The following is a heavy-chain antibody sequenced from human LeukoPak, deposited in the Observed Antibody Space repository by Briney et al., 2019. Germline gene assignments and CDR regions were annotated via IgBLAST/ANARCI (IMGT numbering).Heavy chain of an antibody. CDR1: GFTFSSYG. V-gene: IGHV3-33*01. CDR2: IWYDGSNK. Sequence: PGGSLRLSCAASGFTFSSYGMHWVRQAPGKGLEWVAVIWYDGSNKYYADSVKGRFTISRDNFKNTLYLQMNSLRAEDTAVYYCARGPLYDFWSGKPDFDYWGQGTLVTVSS. J-gene: IGHJ4*02. D-gene: IGHD3-3*01. CDR3: ARGPLYDFWSGKPDFDY.